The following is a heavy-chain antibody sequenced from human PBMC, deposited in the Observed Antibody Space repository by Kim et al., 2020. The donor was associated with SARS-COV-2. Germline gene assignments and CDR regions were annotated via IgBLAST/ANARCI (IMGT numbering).Heavy chain of an antibody. V-gene: IGHV1-69*02. CDR3: ASLGSSSWNWFDP. J-gene: IGHJ5*02. D-gene: IGHD6-13*01. Sequence: YAQKFQGRVTITADKSTSTVYMELSSLRSEDTAVYYCASLGSSSWNWFDPWGQGTLVTVSS.